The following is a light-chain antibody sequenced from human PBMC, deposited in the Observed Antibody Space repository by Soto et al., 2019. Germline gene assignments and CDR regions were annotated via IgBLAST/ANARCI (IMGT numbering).Light chain of an antibody. J-gene: IGKJ4*01. CDR2: AAS. Sequence: ETVLTQSPATLSLSPGERATLSCRASQSVRDTLAWYQQKPGQGPRLVIYAASTRAAGITARFSGSGAGTDFTLTISSLQSEDFGVYYCQQYNDWPPLTFGGGTKVEIK. CDR1: QSVRDT. V-gene: IGKV3-15*01. CDR3: QQYNDWPPLT.